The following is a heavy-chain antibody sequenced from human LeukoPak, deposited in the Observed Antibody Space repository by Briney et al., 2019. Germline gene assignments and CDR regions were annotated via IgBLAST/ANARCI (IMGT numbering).Heavy chain of an antibody. CDR2: IHSGGST. CDR3: AILPRGDY. J-gene: IGHJ4*02. Sequence: GGSLRLSCSASGFTVSRNSMSRVRQAPGKGLDWVSVIHSGGSTYYADSVKGRFTISRDNSKNTLYLQMNSLRAEDTAVYYCAILPRGDYWGQGTLVTVSS. CDR1: GFTVSRNS. V-gene: IGHV3-66*04.